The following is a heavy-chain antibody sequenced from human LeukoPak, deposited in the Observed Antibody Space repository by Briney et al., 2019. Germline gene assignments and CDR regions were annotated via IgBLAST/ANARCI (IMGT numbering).Heavy chain of an antibody. Sequence: ASVKVSCKASGYTFTGYYMHWVRQAPGQGLEWMGWINPSSGGTNYAQKFQGWVTMTRDTSISTAYMELSRLRSDDTAVYYCARDWGAYCGGDCLFDYWGQGTLVTVSS. V-gene: IGHV1-2*04. J-gene: IGHJ4*02. CDR1: GYTFTGYY. D-gene: IGHD2-21*02. CDR3: ARDWGAYCGGDCLFDY. CDR2: INPSSGGT.